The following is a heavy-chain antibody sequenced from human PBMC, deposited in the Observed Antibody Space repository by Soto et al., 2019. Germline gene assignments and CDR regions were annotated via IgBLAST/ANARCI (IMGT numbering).Heavy chain of an antibody. CDR1: GGTFSSYA. V-gene: IGHV1-69*01. D-gene: IGHD3-22*01. J-gene: IGHJ4*02. CDR3: VGYYYDTRGYYFDY. CDR2: IIPIFSTV. Sequence: QVQLVQSGAEVKKPGSSVTVSCQAAGGTFSSYAISWVRQAPGQGLEWMGGIIPIFSTVNYVQKFQGRVTITADESTSTAYMALSSLRSEDTAVYYCVGYYYDTRGYYFDYWGQGTLVTVSS.